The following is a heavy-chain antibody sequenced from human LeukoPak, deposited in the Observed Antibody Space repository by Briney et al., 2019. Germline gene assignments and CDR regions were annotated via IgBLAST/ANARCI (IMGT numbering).Heavy chain of an antibody. V-gene: IGHV3-21*04. D-gene: IGHD2-8*01. CDR1: GFTFSSYS. CDR2: ISTSSSYI. CDR3: AKDHSSSYTHAGSADY. J-gene: IGHJ4*02. Sequence: GGSLRLSCAASGFTFSSYSMNWVRQAPGKGLEWVSFISTSSSYIYYADSLKGRFTISRDNSKNTLYLQMNSLRAEDTAVYYCAKDHSSSYTHAGSADYWGQGTLVTVSS.